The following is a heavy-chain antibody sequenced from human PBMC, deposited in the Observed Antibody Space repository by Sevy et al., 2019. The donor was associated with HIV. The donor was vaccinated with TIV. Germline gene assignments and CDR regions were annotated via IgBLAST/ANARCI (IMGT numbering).Heavy chain of an antibody. CDR3: SIEDGYNYFDY. D-gene: IGHD5-12*01. CDR2: IKSEIDGGTT. CDR1: GFTLNKAW. Sequence: GGSLRLSCAASGFTLNKAWMNWVRQAPGKGLEWVGRIKSEIDGGTTDYAEPVKGRFSISRDDSKNTPYLQMNSLKIEDTAVYYCSIEDGYNYFDYWGQGALVTVSS. V-gene: IGHV3-15*07. J-gene: IGHJ4*02.